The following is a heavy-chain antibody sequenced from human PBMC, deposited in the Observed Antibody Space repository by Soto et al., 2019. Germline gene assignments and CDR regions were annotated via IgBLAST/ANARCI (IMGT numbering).Heavy chain of an antibody. Sequence: PGGSLRLSCAASGFTFSSYAMSWVRQAPGKGLEWVSAISGSGGSTCYADSVKGRFTISRDNAKNTLYLQMNSLRAEDTAVYYCASGRIEQYDFWSGYRQGAGYYYYGMDVWGQGTTVTVSS. D-gene: IGHD3-3*01. CDR1: GFTFSSYA. CDR3: ASGRIEQYDFWSGYRQGAGYYYYGMDV. J-gene: IGHJ6*02. CDR2: ISGSGGST. V-gene: IGHV3-23*01.